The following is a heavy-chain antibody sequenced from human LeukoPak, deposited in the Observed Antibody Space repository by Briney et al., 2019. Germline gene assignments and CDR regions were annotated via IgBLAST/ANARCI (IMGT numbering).Heavy chain of an antibody. CDR2: ISGGGGST. V-gene: IGHV3-23*01. CDR3: AKDAFYSNYGIPRFDP. Sequence: GGSLRLSCAASGFTFSSYAMSWVRQAPGKGLEWVSGISGGGGSTYYADSVKGRFTISRDNSENTLYLQMNSLRAEDTAVYYCAKDAFYSNYGIPRFDPWGQGTLVTVSS. CDR1: GFTFSSYA. D-gene: IGHD4-11*01. J-gene: IGHJ5*02.